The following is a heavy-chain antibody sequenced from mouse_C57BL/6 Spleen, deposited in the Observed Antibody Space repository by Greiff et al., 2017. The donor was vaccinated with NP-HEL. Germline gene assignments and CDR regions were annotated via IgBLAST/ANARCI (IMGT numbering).Heavy chain of an antibody. CDR2: ISSGGSYT. Sequence: EVQVVESGGDLVKPGGSLKLSCAASGFTFSSYGMSWVRQTPDKRLEWVATISSGGSYTYYPDSVKGRFTISRDNAKNTLYLQMSSLKSEDTAMYYCARLDGYYVDYWGQGTTLTVSS. CDR1: GFTFSSYG. J-gene: IGHJ2*01. V-gene: IGHV5-6*01. D-gene: IGHD2-3*01. CDR3: ARLDGYYVDY.